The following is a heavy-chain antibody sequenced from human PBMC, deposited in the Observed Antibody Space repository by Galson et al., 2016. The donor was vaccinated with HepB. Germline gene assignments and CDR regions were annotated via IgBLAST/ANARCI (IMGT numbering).Heavy chain of an antibody. Sequence: SLRLSCAASGFSFRSYTMNWVRQAPGKGLEWVSSISRSSSSSNQIYYADSVKGRFTISRDNAKNSLYLRMNSLRAEDTAVYYCAAFDFWSGYFPENSYGMDVWGQGTTVTVSS. V-gene: IGHV3-21*01. J-gene: IGHJ6*02. CDR3: AAFDFWSGYFPENSYGMDV. CDR2: ISRSSSSSNQI. D-gene: IGHD3-3*01. CDR1: GFSFRSYT.